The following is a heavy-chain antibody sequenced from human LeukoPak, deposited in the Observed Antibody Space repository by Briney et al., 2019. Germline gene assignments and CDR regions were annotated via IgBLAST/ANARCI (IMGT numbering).Heavy chain of an antibody. Sequence: SETLSLTCTVSGGSISSYYWSWIRQPPRKGLEWIGYIYYSGSTNYNPSLKSRVTISVDTSKNQFSLRLSSVTAADTAVYYCARLRVAAAGMEYWGQGTLVTVSS. CDR1: GGSISSYY. J-gene: IGHJ4*02. CDR2: IYYSGST. V-gene: IGHV4-59*08. D-gene: IGHD6-13*01. CDR3: ARLRVAAAGMEY.